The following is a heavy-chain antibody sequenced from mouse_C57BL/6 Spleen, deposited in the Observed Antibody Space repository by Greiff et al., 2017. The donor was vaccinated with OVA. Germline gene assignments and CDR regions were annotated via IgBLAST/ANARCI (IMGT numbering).Heavy chain of an antibody. J-gene: IGHJ4*01. V-gene: IGHV10-1*01. CDR3: VRRGGSYAMDY. Sequence: GGGLVQPKGSLKLSCAASGFSFTTYAMNWVRQAPGKGLEWVARIRSKSNNYATYYADSVKDRFTISRDDSESMLYLQMNNLKTEDTAMYYCVRRGGSYAMDYWGQGTSVTVSS. CDR2: IRSKSNNYAT. CDR1: GFSFTTYA.